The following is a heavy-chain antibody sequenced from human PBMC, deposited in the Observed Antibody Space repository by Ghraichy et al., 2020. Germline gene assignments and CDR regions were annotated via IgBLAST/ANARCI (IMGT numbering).Heavy chain of an antibody. Sequence: GGSLRLSCAASGFTFSSYGMHWVRQAPGKGLEWVAVIWYDGSNKDYADSVKGRFTISRDNSKNTLYLQMNSLRAEDTAVYYCARDVGYSYCFSWFDPWGQGTLVTVSS. CDR1: GFTFSSYG. D-gene: IGHD5-18*01. J-gene: IGHJ5*02. V-gene: IGHV3-33*08. CDR3: ARDVGYSYCFSWFDP. CDR2: IWYDGSNK.